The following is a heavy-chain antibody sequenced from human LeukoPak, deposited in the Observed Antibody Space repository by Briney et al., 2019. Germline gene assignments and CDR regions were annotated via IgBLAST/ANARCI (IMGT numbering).Heavy chain of an antibody. D-gene: IGHD3-16*01. V-gene: IGHV4-61*01. Sequence: SETLSLTCTVSGGSISSRSYYWGWIRQPPGKGLEWIGYIYYSASTNYNPSLKSRVTISVDTSKNQFSLKLSSVTAADTAVYYCARDWGGWFDPWGQGTLVTVSS. CDR1: GGSISSRSYY. J-gene: IGHJ5*02. CDR2: IYYSAST. CDR3: ARDWGGWFDP.